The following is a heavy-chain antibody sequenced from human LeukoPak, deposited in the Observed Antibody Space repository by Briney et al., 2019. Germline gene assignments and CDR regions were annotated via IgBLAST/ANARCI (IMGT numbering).Heavy chain of an antibody. Sequence: PGRSLRLSCAASGFTFSSYAMHWVRQAPGKGLEWVAVISYDGSNKYYADSVKGRFTISRDNSKNTLYLQMNSLRAEDTAVYYCAREQLGYCSSTSCYYFGTQEPTFDYWGQGTLVTVSS. CDR3: AREQLGYCSSTSCYYFGTQEPTFDY. CDR1: GFTFSSYA. V-gene: IGHV3-30-3*01. D-gene: IGHD2-2*01. J-gene: IGHJ4*02. CDR2: ISYDGSNK.